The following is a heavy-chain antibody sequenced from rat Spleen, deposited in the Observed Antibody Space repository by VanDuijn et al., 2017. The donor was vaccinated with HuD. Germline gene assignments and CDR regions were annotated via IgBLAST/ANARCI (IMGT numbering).Heavy chain of an antibody. D-gene: IGHD4-4*01. J-gene: IGHJ1*01. V-gene: IGHV5-31*01. CDR3: ARRGNSVFWNFDF. CDR1: GFTFSNYW. Sequence: EVHLVESGGGLVQPGRSLKLSCVASGFTFSNYWMNWIRQAPGKGLEWVASITNTGGSIYYPDSVEGRFTVSRDNVQNTLYLQMNSLRSEDTATYYCARRGNSVFWNFDFWGPGTMVSVSS. CDR2: ITNTGGSI.